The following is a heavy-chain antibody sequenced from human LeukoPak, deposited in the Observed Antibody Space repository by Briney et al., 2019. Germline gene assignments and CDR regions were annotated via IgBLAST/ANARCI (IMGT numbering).Heavy chain of an antibody. J-gene: IGHJ4*02. CDR1: GYTFTGYY. V-gene: IGHV1-2*02. CDR3: ARGFLGHCSGGSCSYFDY. D-gene: IGHD2-15*01. CDR2: INPNSGGT. Sequence: ASVKVSCKASGYTFTGYYMHWVRQAPGQGLEWMGWINPNSGGTNYAQKFQGRVTMTRDTSISTAYMELSRLGSDDTAVYYCARGFLGHCSGGSCSYFDYWGQGTLVTVSS.